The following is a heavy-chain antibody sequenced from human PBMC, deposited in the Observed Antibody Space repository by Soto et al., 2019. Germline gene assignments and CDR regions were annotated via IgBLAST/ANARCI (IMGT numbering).Heavy chain of an antibody. CDR2: ISSSSSYT. D-gene: IGHD6-13*01. J-gene: IGHJ6*02. CDR3: ARTLAAAVGMDV. CDR1: GFTFSDYY. V-gene: IGHV3-11*05. Sequence: QVQLVESGGGLVKPGGSLRLSCAASGFTFSDYYMSWIRQAPGKGLEWVSYISSSSSYTNYADSVKGRFTISRDNAKNSLYLQTNSLRAEDTAVYYCARTLAAAVGMDVWGQGTTVTVSS.